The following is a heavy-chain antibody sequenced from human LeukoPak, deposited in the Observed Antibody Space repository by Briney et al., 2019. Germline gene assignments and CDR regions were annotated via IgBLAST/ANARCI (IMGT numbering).Heavy chain of an antibody. CDR3: ARDPFYYDAAGSDDY. Sequence: GGSLRLSCAASEFTFNSYSFSWIRQPPGGRLEWVSSISSGSTYIYYSDSVKGRFTVSRDNAKNSLFLQMNNLRAEDTAVYYCARDPFYYDAAGSDDYWGQGTLVTVSS. J-gene: IGHJ4*02. CDR2: ISSGSTYI. D-gene: IGHD3-22*01. V-gene: IGHV3-21*01. CDR1: EFTFNSYS.